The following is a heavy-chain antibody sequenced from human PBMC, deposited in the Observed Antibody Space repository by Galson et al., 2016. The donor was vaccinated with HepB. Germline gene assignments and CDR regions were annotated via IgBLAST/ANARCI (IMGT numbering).Heavy chain of an antibody. CDR3: ARRRREAAIPYFDY. V-gene: IGHV5-51*01. CDR2: IYVGDSET. D-gene: IGHD2-2*01. J-gene: IGHJ4*02. Sequence: QSGAEVKKPGESLRISCKGSGYSFTSDRIGWVRQVPGKGLEWMGIIYVGDSETTYSPSFRGQVTISVDKSITTAYLQWSSLKASDTAMYYCARRRREAAIPYFDYWGQGTLVIVSS. CDR1: GYSFTSDR.